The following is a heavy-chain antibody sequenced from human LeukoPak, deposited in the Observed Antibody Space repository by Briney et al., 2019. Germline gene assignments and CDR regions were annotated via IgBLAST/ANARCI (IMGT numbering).Heavy chain of an antibody. V-gene: IGHV3-30*18. CDR2: ISYDGSNK. Sequence: GGSLRLSCAASGFTFSSYGMHWVRQAPGKGLEWVAVISYDGSNKYYADSVKGRFTISRDNSKNTLYLQMNSLRAEDTAVYYCAKDQQGYSFSDYWGQGTLVTVSS. J-gene: IGHJ4*02. D-gene: IGHD4-11*01. CDR1: GFTFSSYG. CDR3: AKDQQGYSFSDY.